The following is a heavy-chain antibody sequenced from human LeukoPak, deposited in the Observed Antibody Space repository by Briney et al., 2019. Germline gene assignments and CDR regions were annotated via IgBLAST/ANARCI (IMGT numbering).Heavy chain of an antibody. CDR2: IYYSGST. Sequence: PSETLSLTCTVSGGSISSYYWSWIRQPPGKGLEWIGYIYYSGSTNYNPSLKSRVTISVDTSKNQFSLKLSSVTAADTAVYYCARERSGLNDYWGQGTLVTVSS. V-gene: IGHV4-59*12. CDR3: ARERSGLNDY. CDR1: GGSISSYY. J-gene: IGHJ4*02. D-gene: IGHD3-22*01.